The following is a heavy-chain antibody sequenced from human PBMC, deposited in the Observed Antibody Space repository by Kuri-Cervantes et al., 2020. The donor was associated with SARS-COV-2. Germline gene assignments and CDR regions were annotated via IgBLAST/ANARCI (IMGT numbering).Heavy chain of an antibody. CDR3: TRDDFWSGYYSY. Sequence: GESLKISCAASGFTFSSYAMSWVRQAPGKGLEWVGFIRSKAYGGTTEYAASVKGRFTISRDDSKSIAYLQMNSLKTEDTAVYYCTRDDFWSGYYSYWGQGTLVTVSS. D-gene: IGHD3-3*01. CDR2: IRSKAYGGTT. V-gene: IGHV3-49*04. CDR1: GFTFSSYA. J-gene: IGHJ4*02.